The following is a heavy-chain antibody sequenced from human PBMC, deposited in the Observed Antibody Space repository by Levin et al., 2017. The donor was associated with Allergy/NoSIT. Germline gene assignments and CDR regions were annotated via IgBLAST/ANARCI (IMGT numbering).Heavy chain of an antibody. CDR3: APLGGGDGDYGYYYYDGMDG. Sequence: SQTLSLTCTVSGGSISSSSYYWGWIRQPPGKGLEWIGSIYYSGSTYYNPSLKSRVTISVDTSKNQFSLKLSSVTAADPAVYYCAPLGGGDGDYGYYYYDGMDGWGQGTTVTVSS. J-gene: IGHJ6*02. CDR1: GGSISSSSYY. D-gene: IGHD4-17*01. V-gene: IGHV4-39*07. CDR2: IYYSGST.